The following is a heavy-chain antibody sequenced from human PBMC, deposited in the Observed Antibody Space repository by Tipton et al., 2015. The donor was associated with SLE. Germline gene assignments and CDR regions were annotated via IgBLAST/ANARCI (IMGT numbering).Heavy chain of an antibody. CDR1: GGSISSYY. J-gene: IGHJ3*02. CDR2: IYYSGST. Sequence: TLSLTCTVSGGSISSYYWSWIRQHPGKGLEWIGYIYYSGSTNYNPSLKSRVTISVDTSKNQFSLKLSSVTAADTAVYYCARGGAEGLWFRESSVAFDIWGQGTMVTVSS. D-gene: IGHD3-10*01. CDR3: ARGGAEGLWFRESSVAFDI. V-gene: IGHV4-59*01.